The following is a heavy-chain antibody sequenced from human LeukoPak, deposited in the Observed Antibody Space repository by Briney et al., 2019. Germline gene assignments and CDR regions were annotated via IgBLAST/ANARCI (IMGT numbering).Heavy chain of an antibody. CDR3: ARALSGIAAAVSYYYYMDV. D-gene: IGHD6-13*01. V-gene: IGHV1-2*02. CDR2: INPNSGGT. CDR1: GYTFTGYY. J-gene: IGHJ6*03. Sequence: PLASVKVSCKASGYTFTGYYMHWVRQAPGQGLEWMGWINPNSGGTNYAQKFQGRVTMTRDTSISTAYMELSRLRSDDTAVYYCARALSGIAAAVSYYYYMDVWGKGTTVTVSS.